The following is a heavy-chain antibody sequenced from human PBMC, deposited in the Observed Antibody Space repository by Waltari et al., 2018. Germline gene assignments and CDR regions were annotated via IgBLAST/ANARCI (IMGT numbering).Heavy chain of an antibody. CDR2: IYYSGST. J-gene: IGHJ6*04. D-gene: IGHD6-13*01. Sequence: QVQLQESGPGLVKPSETLSLTCTVSGGSISSYYWSWIRQPPGKGLEWIGYIYYSGSTNYNPSLKSRVTISVDTSKNQFSLKLSSVTAADTAVYYCARDRLAAAGVDVWGKGTTVTVSS. CDR3: ARDRLAAAGVDV. CDR1: GGSISSYY. V-gene: IGHV4-59*01.